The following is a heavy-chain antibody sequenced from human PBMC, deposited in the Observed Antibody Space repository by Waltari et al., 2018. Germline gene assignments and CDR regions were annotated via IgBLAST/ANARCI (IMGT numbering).Heavy chain of an antibody. CDR1: GVSITRGSHY. V-gene: IGHV4-61*02. D-gene: IGHD3-3*02. CDR3: VTVGSSIQAFDYFDN. J-gene: IGHJ4*02. Sequence: QVQLQESGPGLVKPSQTLSLTCSVSGVSITRGSHYWSWIRQPAGKGLEWIGHIYTSGSTKYNPSLKRRVTISVDTSKNQFSLRLSSVTAADTAVYYCVTVGSSIQAFDYFDNWGQGTLVTVSS. CDR2: IYTSGST.